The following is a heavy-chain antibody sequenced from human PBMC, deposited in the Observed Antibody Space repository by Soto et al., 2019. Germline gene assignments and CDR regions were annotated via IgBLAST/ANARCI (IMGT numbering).Heavy chain of an antibody. J-gene: IGHJ6*02. CDR3: VRDSGLEPMAV. CDR2: ISSSASDYR. V-gene: IGHV3-21*01. Sequence: GGSLRLSCAASGFSVANYALNWVRQAPGKGLEWVSGISSSASDYRYFAGSVRGRFTISRDDAQNSLYLHMDSLRVEDTAVYYCVRDSGLEPMAVWGQGTTVTVYS. CDR1: GFSVANYA.